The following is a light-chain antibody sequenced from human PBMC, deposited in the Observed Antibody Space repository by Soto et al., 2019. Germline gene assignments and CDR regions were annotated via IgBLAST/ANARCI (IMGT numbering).Light chain of an antibody. CDR3: AAWDDSLSGYV. Sequence: QSVVPQPPSESRTPGAPVTLPCSGNSSNIGSNYVYWYQQLPGTAPKLLIYRNNQRPSGVPDRFSGSKSGTSASLAISGLRSEDEADYYCAAWDDSLSGYVLGTGTKVTVL. CDR2: RNN. V-gene: IGLV1-47*01. CDR1: SSNIGSNY. J-gene: IGLJ1*01.